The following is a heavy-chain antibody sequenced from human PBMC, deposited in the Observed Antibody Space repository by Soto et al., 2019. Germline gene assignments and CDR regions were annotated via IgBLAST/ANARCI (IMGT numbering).Heavy chain of an antibody. V-gene: IGHV3-23*01. CDR1: GLTFRSKA. D-gene: IGHD6-19*01. J-gene: IGHJ4*02. CDR2: ISVSGGST. Sequence: EVQLLESGGGLLQPGGPRRLSWEASGLTFRSKAMSWFRQAPGKGLEWASVISVSGGSTYYADSVKGRFTISRDNSKNTLYLQMNSLRAEDTAVYYCARPRWGGWYDFDYWGQGTLVTVSS. CDR3: ARPRWGGWYDFDY.